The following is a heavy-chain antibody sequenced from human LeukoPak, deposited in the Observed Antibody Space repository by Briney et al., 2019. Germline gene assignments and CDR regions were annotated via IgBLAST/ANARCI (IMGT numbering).Heavy chain of an antibody. J-gene: IGHJ4*02. Sequence: GGSLRLSCAASGFTFSSYDMHWVRQATGKGLEWVSAIGTAGDTYYPGSVKGRFTISRENAKNSLYLQMNSLRAGDTAVYYCARGAGTGTHPDYWGQGTLVTVSS. V-gene: IGHV3-13*01. CDR1: GFTFSSYD. D-gene: IGHD6-13*01. CDR2: IGTAGDT. CDR3: ARGAGTGTHPDY.